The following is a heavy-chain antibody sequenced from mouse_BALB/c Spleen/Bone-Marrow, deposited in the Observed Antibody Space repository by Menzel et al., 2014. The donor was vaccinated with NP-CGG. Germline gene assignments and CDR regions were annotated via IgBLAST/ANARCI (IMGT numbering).Heavy chain of an antibody. V-gene: IGHV7-3*02. Sequence: EVQGVESGGGLVQPGGSLRLSCATSGFTFTDYYMSWVRQPPGKALEWLGFIRNKANGYTTEYSASVKGRFTISRDNSQSILYLQMNTLRAEDSATYYCARNYDGAMDYWGQGTSVIVSS. CDR3: ARNYDGAMDY. J-gene: IGHJ4*01. D-gene: IGHD2-12*01. CDR2: IRNKANGYTT. CDR1: GFTFTDYY.